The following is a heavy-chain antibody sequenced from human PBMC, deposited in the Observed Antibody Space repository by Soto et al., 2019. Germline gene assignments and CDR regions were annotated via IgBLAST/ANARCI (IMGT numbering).Heavy chain of an antibody. D-gene: IGHD6-19*01. Sequence: VGSLRLSCAASGFTFSSYGMHWVRQAPGKGLEWVAVISYDGSNKYYADSVKGRFTISRDNSKNTLYLQMNSLRAEDTAVYYCAKDAGYSSGWYRGDYYYGMDVWGQGTTVTVSS. CDR2: ISYDGSNK. CDR1: GFTFSSYG. J-gene: IGHJ6*02. CDR3: AKDAGYSSGWYRGDYYYGMDV. V-gene: IGHV3-30*18.